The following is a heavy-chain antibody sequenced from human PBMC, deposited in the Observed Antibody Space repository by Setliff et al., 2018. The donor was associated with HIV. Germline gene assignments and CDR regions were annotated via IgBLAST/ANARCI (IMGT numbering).Heavy chain of an antibody. Sequence: PSETLSLTCTVSGGSMNTFYWSWIRQSPGKGLEWIGYIHDGGSITYNPSLRSPATISLDTSKKQFSLMLTAVTPADTAEYYCARGSGHSGFDLNFDYWGRGTLVTVSS. CDR2: IHDGGSI. J-gene: IGHJ4*02. CDR3: ARGSGHSGFDLNFDY. V-gene: IGHV4-59*01. D-gene: IGHD5-12*01. CDR1: GGSMNTFY.